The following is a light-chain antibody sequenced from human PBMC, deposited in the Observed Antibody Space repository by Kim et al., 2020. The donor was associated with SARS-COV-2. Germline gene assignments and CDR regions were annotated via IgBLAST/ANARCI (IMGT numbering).Light chain of an antibody. CDR2: DVS. CDR3: SSYTNSNTRVV. V-gene: IGLV2-14*03. J-gene: IGLJ2*01. CDR1: NY. Sequence: NYVSWYQQHPGKVPKLMIYDVSKRPSGVSDRFSGSKSGNTASLTISGLQAEDEADYYCSSYTNSNTRVVFGGGTQLTVL.